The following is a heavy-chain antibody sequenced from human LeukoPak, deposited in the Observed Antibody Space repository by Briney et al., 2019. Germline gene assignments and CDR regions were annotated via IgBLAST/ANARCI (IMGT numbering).Heavy chain of an antibody. Sequence: SETLSLTCTVSGDSIRNYYRNWIRQPPGKGPEWIGYISYIGSTNYNPSIDSRVTISLDTSKHQFSLKLRSVTAAGTAVYYCASSYTSDWSYYFPYWGQGALVTVSS. CDR1: GDSIRNYY. V-gene: IGHV4-59*08. CDR2: ISYIGST. D-gene: IGHD6-19*01. J-gene: IGHJ4*02. CDR3: ASSYTSDWSYYFPY.